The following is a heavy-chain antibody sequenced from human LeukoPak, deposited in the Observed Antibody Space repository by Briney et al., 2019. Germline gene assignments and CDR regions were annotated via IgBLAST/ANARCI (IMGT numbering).Heavy chain of an antibody. J-gene: IGHJ6*03. CDR1: GFTFSSYW. V-gene: IGHV3-7*03. CDR2: IKQDGSEK. Sequence: TGGSLRLSCAASGFTFSSYWMTWVRQAPGKGLEWVANIKQDGSEKYYVDSVKGRFTISRDNAKNSLYLQMNSLRAEDTALYYCAREWSSWYNYYYYMDVWGKGTTVTVSS. D-gene: IGHD6-13*01. CDR3: AREWSSWYNYYYYMDV.